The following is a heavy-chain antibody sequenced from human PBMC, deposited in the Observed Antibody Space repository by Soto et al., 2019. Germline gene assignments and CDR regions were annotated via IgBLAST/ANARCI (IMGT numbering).Heavy chain of an antibody. V-gene: IGHV4-59*02. D-gene: IGHD5-18*01. CDR3: SRAPSAYSRGYGMDV. Sequence: SETLSLTCTVSGGSVSRYYWSWIRQPPGKGLEWIGYVYYSVTTNYNPSLRSRVTISVDTSNNQFSLRLSSVTAADTAVYYCSRAPSAYSRGYGMDVWGQGTTVTVSS. CDR2: VYYSVTT. CDR1: GGSVSRYY. J-gene: IGHJ6*02.